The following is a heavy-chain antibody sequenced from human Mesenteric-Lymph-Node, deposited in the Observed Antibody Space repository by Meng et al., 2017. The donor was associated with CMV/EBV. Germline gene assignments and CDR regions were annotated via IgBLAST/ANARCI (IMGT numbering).Heavy chain of an antibody. CDR2: IYYSGST. CDR3: ARSPGFWSLDY. V-gene: IGHV4-59*08. CDR1: GGSISSYY. Sequence: SETLSLTCTVSGGSISSYYWSWIRQPPGKGLEWIGYIYYSGSTNYNPSLKSRVTISVDTSKNRFSLRLNSVTAADTGVYFCARSPGFWSLDYWGRGTLVTVSS. D-gene: IGHD2-8*02. J-gene: IGHJ4*02.